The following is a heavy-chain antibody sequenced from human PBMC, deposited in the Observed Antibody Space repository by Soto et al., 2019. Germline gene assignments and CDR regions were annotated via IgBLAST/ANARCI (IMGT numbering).Heavy chain of an antibody. V-gene: IGHV3-53*01. J-gene: IGHJ5*02. CDR3: AIDSFRYYHNRTGYGEAFDP. CDR2: IYSGGST. D-gene: IGHD3-22*01. Sequence: PGGSLRLSCAASGFTVSSNYMSWVRQAPGKGLEWVSVIYSGGSTYYADSVKGRFTISRDNSKNTLYLQMNSLRAEDTAVYYCAIDSFRYYHNRTGYGEAFDPCGQGPVVTVYS. CDR1: GFTVSSNY.